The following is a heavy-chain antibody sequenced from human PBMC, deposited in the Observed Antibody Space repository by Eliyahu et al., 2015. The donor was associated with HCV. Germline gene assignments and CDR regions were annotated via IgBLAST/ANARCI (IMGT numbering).Heavy chain of an antibody. D-gene: IGHD2-15*01. CDR3: TRNIRVVIAATPDY. J-gene: IGHJ4*02. V-gene: IGHV3-49*05. CDR1: GFTFGYYA. CDR2: IRSKGYGGTT. Sequence: EVQLVESGGGLVKPGQSLRLSCTASGFTFGYYAVSWFRQAPGKGLEWVGFIRSKGYGGTTEYAASVKGRFTISRDDSKTIAYLQMNSLKTEDTAVYYCTRNIRVVIAATPDYWGQGTLVTVSS.